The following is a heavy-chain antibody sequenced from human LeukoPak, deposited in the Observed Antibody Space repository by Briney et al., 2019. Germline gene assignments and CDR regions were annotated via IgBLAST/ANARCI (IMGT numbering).Heavy chain of an antibody. Sequence: GGSLRLSCAASGFTFSSYWMSWVRQAPGKGLEWVANIKQDGSEKYYVDSVKGRFTISRDNAKNSLYLQMNSLRAEDTAVYYRAREDYYDSSGYYICYWGQGTLVTVSS. CDR3: AREDYYDSSGYYICY. CDR1: GFTFSSYW. J-gene: IGHJ4*02. D-gene: IGHD3-22*01. CDR2: IKQDGSEK. V-gene: IGHV3-7*01.